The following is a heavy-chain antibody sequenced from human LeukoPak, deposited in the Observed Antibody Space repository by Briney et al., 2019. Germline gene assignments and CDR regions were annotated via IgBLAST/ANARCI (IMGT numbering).Heavy chain of an antibody. CDR1: GFTVSSNY. CDR3: ARGSMVRGVILDY. J-gene: IGHJ4*02. D-gene: IGHD3-10*01. Sequence: GGSLRLSCAASGFTVSSNYMSWVRQAPGKGLEWVSVIYSGGSTYYADSVKGRFTISRDNSKSTLYLQMNSLRAEDTAVYYCARGSMVRGVILDYWGQGTLVTVSS. CDR2: IYSGGST. V-gene: IGHV3-53*01.